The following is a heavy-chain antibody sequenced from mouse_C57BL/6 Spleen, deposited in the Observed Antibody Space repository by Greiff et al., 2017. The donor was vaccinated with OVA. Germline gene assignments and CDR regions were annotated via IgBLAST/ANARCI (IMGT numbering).Heavy chain of an antibody. V-gene: IGHV3-1*01. D-gene: IGHD1-1*01. CDR2: ISYSGST. J-gene: IGHJ3*01. Sequence: DVQLQESGPGMVKPSQSLSLTCTVTGYSITSGYDWHWIRHFPGNKLEWMGYISYSGSTNYNPSLKSRISITHDTSKNHFFLKLNSVTTEDTATYYCARDGGLYYYGIPFAYWGQGTLVTVSA. CDR1: GYSITSGYD. CDR3: ARDGGLYYYGIPFAY.